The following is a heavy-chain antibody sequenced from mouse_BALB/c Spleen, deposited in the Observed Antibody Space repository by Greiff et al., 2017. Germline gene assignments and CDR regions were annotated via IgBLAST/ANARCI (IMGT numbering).Heavy chain of an antibody. V-gene: IGHV5-9-4*01. D-gene: IGHD2-10*02. Sequence: EVQGVESGGGLVKPGGSLKLSCAASGFTFSSYAMSWVRQSPEKRLEWVAEISSGGSYTYYPDTVTGRFTISRDNAKNTLYLEMSSLRSEDTAMYYCARAGYGNDFDYWGQGTTLTVSS. CDR2: ISSGGSYT. CDR3: ARAGYGNDFDY. CDR1: GFTFSSYA. J-gene: IGHJ2*01.